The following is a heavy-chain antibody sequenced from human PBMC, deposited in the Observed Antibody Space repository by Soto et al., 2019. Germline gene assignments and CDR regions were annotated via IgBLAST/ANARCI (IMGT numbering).Heavy chain of an antibody. J-gene: IGHJ2*01. CDR2: IYYSGYT. V-gene: IGHV4-39*01. CDR1: GGSINSNNYY. CDR3: AGHVGSRSYADWYFDI. D-gene: IGHD3-10*01. Sequence: TSETLSLTCSVSGGSINSNNYYWGWIRQPPGKGLEWSGSIYYSGYTYYNPSLKSRITTSLDTSKNQVSQKLSSVTAADAAVYYCAGHVGSRSYADWYFDIWGRGTLVTVSS.